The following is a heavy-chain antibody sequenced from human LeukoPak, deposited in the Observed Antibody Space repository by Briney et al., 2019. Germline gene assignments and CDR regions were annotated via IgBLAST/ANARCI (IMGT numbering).Heavy chain of an antibody. D-gene: IGHD1-26*01. CDR1: GYTFTGYY. J-gene: IGHJ5*02. CDR2: INPNRGGI. Sequence: AASVKVSCKASGYTFTGYYMHWVRQAPGQGLEWMGWINPNRGGIKYSQNFQGRVTMTSDTSISTAYMELSRLRSDDTAVFYCARGWNGGSLNWFDPWGQGTLVTVSS. V-gene: IGHV1-2*02. CDR3: ARGWNGGSLNWFDP.